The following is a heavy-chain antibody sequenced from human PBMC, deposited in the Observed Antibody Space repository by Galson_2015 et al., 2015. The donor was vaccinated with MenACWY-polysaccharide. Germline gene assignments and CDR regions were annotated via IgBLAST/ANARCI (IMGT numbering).Heavy chain of an antibody. V-gene: IGHV3-23*01. J-gene: IGHJ5*02. CDR2: ISTGGGTT. CDR1: GFTFTKYA. Sequence: SLRLSCAASGFTFTKYAMNWVRQAPGKGLEWVSTISTGGGTTYFVDSVKGRFTISRDNSKNSLYLQMNSLRAEDMAVYYCARGQKTLGPWGQGTLVTVSS. CDR3: ARGQKTLGP.